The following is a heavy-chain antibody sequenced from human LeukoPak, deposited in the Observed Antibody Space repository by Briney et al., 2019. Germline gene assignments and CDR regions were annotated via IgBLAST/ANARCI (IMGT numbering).Heavy chain of an antibody. D-gene: IGHD3-10*02. CDR3: ARQYVLRVGYFDD. CDR1: GGSISSYY. J-gene: IGHJ4*02. Sequence: SETLSLTCTVSGGSISSYYWSWIRQPPGKGLEWIGEINHSGSTNYNPSLKSRVTISVDTSKNQFSLKLSSVTAADTAVYYCARQYVLRVGYFDDWGQGTLVTVSS. V-gene: IGHV4-34*01. CDR2: INHSGST.